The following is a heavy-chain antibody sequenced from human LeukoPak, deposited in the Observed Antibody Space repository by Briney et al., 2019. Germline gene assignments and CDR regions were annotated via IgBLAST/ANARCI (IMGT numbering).Heavy chain of an antibody. D-gene: IGHD3-10*01. CDR1: GFIFSTYN. J-gene: IGHJ3*02. V-gene: IGHV3-21*01. CDR3: ARNMVRGYEDAFDI. Sequence: PGGSLRLSCAASGFIFSTYNIDGVRQAPGKGREGASSISSSSSYIYYADSVKGRFTISRDNAKNSLYLQMNSLRAEDTAVYYCARNMVRGYEDAFDIWGQGTMVTVSS. CDR2: ISSSSSYI.